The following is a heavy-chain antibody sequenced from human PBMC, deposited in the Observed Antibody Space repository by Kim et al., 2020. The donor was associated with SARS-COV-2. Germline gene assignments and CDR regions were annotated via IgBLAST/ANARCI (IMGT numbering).Heavy chain of an antibody. CDR3: ARAAQYCSSTSCYGNYFDY. J-gene: IGHJ4*02. Sequence: GRFTISRDNAKNSLYLQMNSLRAEDTAVYYCARAAQYCSSTSCYGNYFDYWGQGTLVTVSS. V-gene: IGHV3-11*01. D-gene: IGHD2-2*01.